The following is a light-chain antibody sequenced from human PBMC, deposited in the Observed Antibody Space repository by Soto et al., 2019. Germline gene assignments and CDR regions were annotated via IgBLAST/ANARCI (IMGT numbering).Light chain of an antibody. CDR3: QQYNKWPLIT. CDR2: DAS. V-gene: IGKV3-15*01. Sequence: EIVLTQSPGTLSLSPGERGTLSCRASESVTDYLAWYQQKPGQAPRLLVYDASTRATGIPARFSGSGSGTEFTLTISGLQSEDFAIYYCQQYNKWPLITFGQGTRLEIK. CDR1: ESVTDY. J-gene: IGKJ5*01.